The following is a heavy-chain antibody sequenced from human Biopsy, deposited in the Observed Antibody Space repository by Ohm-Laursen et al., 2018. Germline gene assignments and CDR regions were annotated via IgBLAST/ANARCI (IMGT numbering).Heavy chain of an antibody. CDR3: STGGGDFYYNGMDV. D-gene: IGHD3-16*01. Sequence: SLRLSCSASGFTFGDAWMSWICQAPGKGPEWVGRIKSKFDGETTDYAAPVKGRFIISRDDSKSTLFLQMNSLKVEDTGVYFCSTGGGDFYYNGMDVWGQGTTVTVSS. V-gene: IGHV3-15*01. J-gene: IGHJ6*02. CDR1: GFTFGDAW. CDR2: IKSKFDGETT.